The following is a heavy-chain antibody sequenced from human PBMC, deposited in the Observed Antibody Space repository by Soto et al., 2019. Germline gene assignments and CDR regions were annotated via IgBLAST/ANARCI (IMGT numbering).Heavy chain of an antibody. J-gene: IGHJ3*02. CDR3: AKSVLMVYASPGAFDI. D-gene: IGHD2-8*01. Sequence: EVQLLESGGGLVQPGGSLRLSCAASGFTFSSYAMSWVRQAPGNGLEWVSAISGSGGSTYYADSEKDRFTISRDNYKNTLYLQLSSLRAEDTAVYYCAKSVLMVYASPGAFDIWGQGTMVTVSS. V-gene: IGHV3-23*01. CDR1: GFTFSSYA. CDR2: ISGSGGST.